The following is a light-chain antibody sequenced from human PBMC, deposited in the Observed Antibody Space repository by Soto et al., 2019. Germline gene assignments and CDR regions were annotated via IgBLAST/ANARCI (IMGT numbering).Light chain of an antibody. V-gene: IGKV3-15*01. Sequence: EIVMTQSPAALSVSPGERATLSCKASQTVSSNLAWYQQKPGQAPRLLIYNASTRATGIPARFSGSGSGTDITLTISSLQSEDFAVYYCQQYNNWPPWTFGQGTKVESK. CDR2: NAS. J-gene: IGKJ1*01. CDR1: QTVSSN. CDR3: QQYNNWPPWT.